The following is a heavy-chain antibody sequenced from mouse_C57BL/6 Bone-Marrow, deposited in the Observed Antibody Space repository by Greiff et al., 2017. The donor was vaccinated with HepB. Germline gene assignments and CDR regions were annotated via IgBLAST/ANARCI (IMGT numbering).Heavy chain of an antibody. V-gene: IGHV6-6*01. CDR1: GFTFSDAW. CDR2: IRNKANNHAT. Sequence: EVQGVESGGGLVQPGGSMKLSCAASGFTFSDAWMDWVRQSPEKGLVWVAEIRNKANNHATYYAESVKGRFTISRDDSKSSVYLQMNSLRAEDTGIYYCTRPLTSHFDYWGQGTTLTVSS. J-gene: IGHJ2*01. CDR3: TRPLTSHFDY. D-gene: IGHD5-1*01.